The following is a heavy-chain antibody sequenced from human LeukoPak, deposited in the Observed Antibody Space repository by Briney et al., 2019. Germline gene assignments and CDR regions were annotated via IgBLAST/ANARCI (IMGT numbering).Heavy chain of an antibody. Sequence: SETLSLTCTVSGGSISGYYWSWIRRPAGKGLDWIGRINTSGSTNYNPSLKSRVTMSVDTSKNQFALKLTSVTAADTAVYYCARERDTVNWFDPWGQGTLVTVSS. D-gene: IGHD4-17*01. CDR1: GGSISGYY. CDR3: ARERDTVNWFDP. V-gene: IGHV4-4*07. CDR2: INTSGST. J-gene: IGHJ5*02.